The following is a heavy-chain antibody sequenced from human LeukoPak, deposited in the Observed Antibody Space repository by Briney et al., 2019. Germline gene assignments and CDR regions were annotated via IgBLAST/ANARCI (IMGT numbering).Heavy chain of an antibody. Sequence: PGGSLRLSXAASGFTFSGCGMHWVRQAPGKGLEWVAFIWYDGRDKYYVDSVKGRFTISRDNSKNTLYLQMSSLRAEDTAMYYCAKDPYSYGSYFDYWGQGTLVTVSS. CDR2: IWYDGRDK. V-gene: IGHV3-30*02. CDR3: AKDPYSYGSYFDY. J-gene: IGHJ4*02. D-gene: IGHD5-18*01. CDR1: GFTFSGCG.